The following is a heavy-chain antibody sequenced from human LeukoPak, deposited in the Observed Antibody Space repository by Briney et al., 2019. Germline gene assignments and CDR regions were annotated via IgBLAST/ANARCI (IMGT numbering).Heavy chain of an antibody. CDR3: ARQISDYYYYYIDV. V-gene: IGHV4-39*01. J-gene: IGHJ6*03. CDR2: LYYSGTT. Sequence: SETLSLTCTVSGGSISSSHYYWGWIRQPPGKGLEWIGTLYYSGTTYYNPSLESRVTISEDTSKNQFSLTLRSVTAADTVVYYCARQISDYYYYYIDVWGKGTTVTVSS. D-gene: IGHD3-3*01. CDR1: GGSISSSHYY.